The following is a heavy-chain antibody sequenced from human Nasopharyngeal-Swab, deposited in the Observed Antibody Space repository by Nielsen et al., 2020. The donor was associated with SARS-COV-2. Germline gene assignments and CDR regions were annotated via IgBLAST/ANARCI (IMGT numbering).Heavy chain of an antibody. D-gene: IGHD3/OR15-3a*01. J-gene: IGHJ4*02. CDR3: AKSWTYYFDY. Sequence: WIRQSPGKGLEWVSAISGSGGSTYYADSVKGRFTISRDNSKNTLYLQMNSLRAEDTAVYYCAKSWTYYFDYWGQGTLVTVSS. V-gene: IGHV3-23*01. CDR2: ISGSGGST.